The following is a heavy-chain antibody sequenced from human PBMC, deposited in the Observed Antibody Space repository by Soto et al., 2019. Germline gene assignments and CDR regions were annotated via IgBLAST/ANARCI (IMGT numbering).Heavy chain of an antibody. CDR2: IKSKADGGTT. D-gene: IGHD3-22*01. Sequence: EVQLVESGGGLVKPGGSLRLSCAASGFIVSNAWMTWVRQGPGKGLEWVGRIKSKADGGTTDYAAPVKGRFTISRDDSKNTLFLQMNSLRAEDTAVYFCAKEFFDSSGFYPSLDALDIWGQGTVVTVSS. V-gene: IGHV3-15*01. CDR3: AKEFFDSSGFYPSLDALDI. CDR1: GFIVSNAW. J-gene: IGHJ3*02.